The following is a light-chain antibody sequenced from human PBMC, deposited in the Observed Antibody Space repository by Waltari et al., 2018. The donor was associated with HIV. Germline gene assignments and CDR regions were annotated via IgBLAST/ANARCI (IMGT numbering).Light chain of an antibody. V-gene: IGLV2-11*01. CDR2: DVS. Sequence: QSALTQPRSVSGSPGQSVTISCTGSSGDVGGYTYVPWYQQHPGKAPKLIIYDVSTRPSGVPARFSGSKSGNTASLTIFGLQAEDEADYYCCSYAGSVTFVVFGGGTKVTVV. CDR1: SGDVGGYTY. CDR3: CSYAGSVTFVV. J-gene: IGLJ2*01.